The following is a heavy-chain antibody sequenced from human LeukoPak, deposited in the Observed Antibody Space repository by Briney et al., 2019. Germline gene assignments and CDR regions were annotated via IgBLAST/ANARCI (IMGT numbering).Heavy chain of an antibody. D-gene: IGHD1-26*01. Sequence: GASVKVSCKASGYTFTGYYMHWVRQAPGQGLEWMGWINPNSGGTNYAQKFQGRVTMTRDTSTSTVYMELSSLRSEDTAVYYCATERYRVGATATTSELLLMWYWGQGTLVTVSS. CDR2: INPNSGGT. CDR3: ATERYRVGATATTSELLLMWY. V-gene: IGHV1-2*02. CDR1: GYTFTGYY. J-gene: IGHJ4*02.